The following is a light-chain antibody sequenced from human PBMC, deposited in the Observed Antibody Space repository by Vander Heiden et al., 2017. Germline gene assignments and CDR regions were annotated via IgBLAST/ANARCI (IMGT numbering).Light chain of an antibody. CDR2: RDN. Sequence: QSLLTQPPSASGTPGQRVTISCSGSSSNIGSNYVYWYQQYPGTAPKLLIYRDNQRPSGVPDRFSASKSGTSASLAISGLRSEDEADYYCAAWDDSLSGHWVFGGGTKLTVL. J-gene: IGLJ3*02. V-gene: IGLV1-47*01. CDR3: AAWDDSLSGHWV. CDR1: SSNIGSNY.